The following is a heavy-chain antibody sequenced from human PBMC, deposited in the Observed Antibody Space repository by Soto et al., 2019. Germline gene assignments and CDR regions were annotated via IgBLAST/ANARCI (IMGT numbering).Heavy chain of an antibody. CDR1: GYSFTDYY. Sequence: GASVKVSCKASGYSFTDYYIHWVRQAPGQGLDWMGWINTKTAGTDYAETFQGRVTMTRDTSINTAYMILGTLTSDDTGVYYCARVGPTEWFDPWGQGTLVTVSS. CDR2: INTKTAGT. CDR3: ARVGPTEWFDP. J-gene: IGHJ5*02. V-gene: IGHV1-2*02.